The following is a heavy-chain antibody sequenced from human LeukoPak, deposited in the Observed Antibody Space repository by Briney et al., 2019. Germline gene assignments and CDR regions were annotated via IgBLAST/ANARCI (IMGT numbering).Heavy chain of an antibody. CDR2: ISAYNGNT. J-gene: IGHJ6*02. CDR1: GYIFTIYG. D-gene: IGHD5-18*01. CDR3: AIPKPKQLWALYYYYGMDV. V-gene: IGHV1-18*01. Sequence: ASVKVSCKASGYIFTIYGITWVRQAPGQGLEWMGWISAYNGNTNYAQKLQGRVTMTTDTSTSTAYMELRSLRSDDTAVYYCAIPKPKQLWALYYYYGMDVWGQGTTVTVSS.